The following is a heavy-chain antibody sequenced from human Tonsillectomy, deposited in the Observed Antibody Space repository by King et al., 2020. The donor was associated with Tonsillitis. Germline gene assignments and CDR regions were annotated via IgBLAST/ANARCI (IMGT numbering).Heavy chain of an antibody. CDR1: GFTFSSYA. J-gene: IGHJ6*02. Sequence: VQLVESGGGLVQPGGSLRLSCAASGFTFSSYAMSWVRQAPGKGLEWVSVIYSGGSSTYYADSVKGRFTISRDNSKNTLYLQMNSLRAEDTAVYYCAKDITRIGYGMDVWGQGTTVTVSS. CDR2: IYSGGSST. CDR3: AKDITRIGYGMDV. D-gene: IGHD3-22*01. V-gene: IGHV3-23*03.